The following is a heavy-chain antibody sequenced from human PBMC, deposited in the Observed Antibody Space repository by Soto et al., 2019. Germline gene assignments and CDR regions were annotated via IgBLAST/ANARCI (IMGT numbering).Heavy chain of an antibody. CDR3: ARQFRDVYNAVEC. V-gene: IGHV4-59*08. Sequence: LSLTCTVSGGSISSYHWSWIRQSPGKGLEWIGYTSNSAPTIYNPSLKSRVTISADTSKNQFSLRLSSVTAADTAVYFCARQFRDVYNAVECWGQGALVTVSS. J-gene: IGHJ4*02. CDR2: TSNSAPT. D-gene: IGHD1-1*01. CDR1: GGSISSYH.